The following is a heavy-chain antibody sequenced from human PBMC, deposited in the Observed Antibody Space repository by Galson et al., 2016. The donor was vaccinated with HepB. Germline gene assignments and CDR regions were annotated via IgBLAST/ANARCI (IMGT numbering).Heavy chain of an antibody. CDR2: INWNGGSI. Sequence: SLRLSCAASGFTFADYGMRWVRQAPGKGLEWVSGINWNGGSIGYADSVKGRFTISRDNAKNSLYLQMNSLRAEDTALYHCARDYYYDSGSSDYWGQGTLVTVSS. J-gene: IGHJ4*02. CDR3: ARDYYYDSGSSDY. D-gene: IGHD3-10*01. V-gene: IGHV3-20*01. CDR1: GFTFADYG.